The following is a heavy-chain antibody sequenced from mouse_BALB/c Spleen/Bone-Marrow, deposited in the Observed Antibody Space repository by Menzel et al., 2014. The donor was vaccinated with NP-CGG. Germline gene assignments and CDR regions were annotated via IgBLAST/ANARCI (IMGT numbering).Heavy chain of an antibody. V-gene: IGHV1-80*01. CDR1: GYAFSAYW. Sequence: VHLQQSGAELVRPGSSVKISCKASGYAFSAYWMNWVKQRPGQGLEWIGQIYPGDGDTNYNGKFKGKATLTADKSSSTAYMQLSSLTSEDSAVYFCTRSTATFDYWGQGTTLTVSS. D-gene: IGHD1-2*01. CDR3: TRSTATFDY. CDR2: IYPGDGDT. J-gene: IGHJ2*01.